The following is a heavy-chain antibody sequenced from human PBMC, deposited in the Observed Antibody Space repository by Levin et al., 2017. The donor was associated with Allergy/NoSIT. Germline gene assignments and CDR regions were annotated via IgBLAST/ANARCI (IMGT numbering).Heavy chain of an antibody. D-gene: IGHD5-18*01. CDR3: ARGRGYSYGRVYYYGMDV. CDR1: GGSISSYY. V-gene: IGHV4-59*01. J-gene: IGHJ6*02. CDR2: IYYSGST. Sequence: SETLSLTCTVSGGSISSYYWSWIRQPPGKGLEWIGYIYYSGSTNYNPSLKSRVTISVDTSKNQFSLKLSSVTAADTAVYYCARGRGYSYGRVYYYGMDVWGQGTTVTVSS.